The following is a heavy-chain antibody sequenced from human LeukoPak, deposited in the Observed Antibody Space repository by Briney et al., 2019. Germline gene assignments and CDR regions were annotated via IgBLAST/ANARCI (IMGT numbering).Heavy chain of an antibody. CDR2: IYFSGNT. CDR1: GGSLTTNNYY. D-gene: IGHD6-25*01. CDR3: ARESSSDWRVDFDY. J-gene: IGHJ4*02. V-gene: IGHV4-39*07. Sequence: PSETLSLTCTVSGGSLTTNNYYWGWIRQPPGKGLEWIGNIYFSGNTYYNPSLKSRVAISVDTFKNQFSLSLDSVTAADTAVYYCARESSSDWRVDFDYWGQGTLVTVSS.